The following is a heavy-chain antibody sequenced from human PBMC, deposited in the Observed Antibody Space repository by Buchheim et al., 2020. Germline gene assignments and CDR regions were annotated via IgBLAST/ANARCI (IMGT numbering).Heavy chain of an antibody. D-gene: IGHD6-19*01. CDR1: GFSLTTYG. CDR3: GKESLSRGWYTIEH. CDR2: INGDAT. V-gene: IGHV3-23*04. J-gene: IGHJ4*02. Sequence: DVQLVESGGGLVQPEGSLRLSCAASGFSLTTYGMSWVRQAPGKGLEWVSAINGDATYYADSVTGRFTTSIDRSKDTVYLLVNSLRADDTAVYYCGKESLSRGWYTIEHWGQGTL.